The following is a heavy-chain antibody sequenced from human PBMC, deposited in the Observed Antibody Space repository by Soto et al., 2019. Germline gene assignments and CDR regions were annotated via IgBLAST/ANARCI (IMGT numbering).Heavy chain of an antibody. J-gene: IGHJ5*02. D-gene: IGHD2-15*01. CDR2: ISGGSDYI. Sequence: EVQLVESGGGVVKPGESLRLSCAASGFTFSTYSMNWVRQAPGKGLEWVSSISGGSDYIYYADSVKGRFTISRDNAKNSVYLQMNSLRAGDTAVYYCARHAIVVPAGATIWFDPWGQGTLVTVSS. V-gene: IGHV3-21*01. CDR1: GFTFSTYS. CDR3: ARHAIVVPAGATIWFDP.